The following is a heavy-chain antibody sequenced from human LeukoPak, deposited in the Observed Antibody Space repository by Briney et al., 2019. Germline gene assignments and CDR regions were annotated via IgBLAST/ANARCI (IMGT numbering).Heavy chain of an antibody. J-gene: IGHJ4*02. CDR1: GFTVSSNY. D-gene: IGHD5-12*01. Sequence: GGSLRLSCAASGFTVSSNYMSWVRQAPGKGLEWVSVIYSGGSTYYADSVKGRFTISRDNSKNTLYLQMNSLRAEDTAAYYCAKDRVDIVATEFDYWGQGTLVTVSS. CDR3: AKDRVDIVATEFDY. CDR2: IYSGGST. V-gene: IGHV3-53*01.